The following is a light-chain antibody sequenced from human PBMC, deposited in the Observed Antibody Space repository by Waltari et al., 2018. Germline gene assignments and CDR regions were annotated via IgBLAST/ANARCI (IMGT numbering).Light chain of an antibody. CDR3: QQYRNLWT. Sequence: DIQMTQSPSTLSASVGDRVTITCRASQSLSNWLAWYQQKPGKAPKVLIYKASTLERGVPSRFSGSGSETEFTLTISSLQADDFATYYCQQYRNLWTFGQGTKVEIK. V-gene: IGKV1-5*03. CDR1: QSLSNW. CDR2: KAS. J-gene: IGKJ1*01.